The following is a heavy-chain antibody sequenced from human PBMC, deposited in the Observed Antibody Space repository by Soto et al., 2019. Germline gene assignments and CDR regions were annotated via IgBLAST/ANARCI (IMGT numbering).Heavy chain of an antibody. CDR1: GGSISNYY. J-gene: IGHJ4*02. CDR2: VSYSGNI. Sequence: SETLSLTCTVSGGSISNYYWNWIRQSPGKGLEWIGYVSYSGNINYSPSLKSRVTISVDTSKNQFSLNLTSVTAADTAVYYCARATGTLRSRNCDYWGQGSLVTVSS. D-gene: IGHD1-1*01. V-gene: IGHV4-59*01. CDR3: ARATGTLRSRNCDY.